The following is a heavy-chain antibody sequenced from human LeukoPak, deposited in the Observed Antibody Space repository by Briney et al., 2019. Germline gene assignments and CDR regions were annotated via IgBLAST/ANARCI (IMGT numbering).Heavy chain of an antibody. V-gene: IGHV3-30-3*02. CDR3: AKTMVRGVNNGMDV. J-gene: IGHJ6*02. CDR1: GFTFVGHA. CDR2: ISYDGGFQ. Sequence: GRSLRLSCAASGFTFVGHAMVWFRQAPGKGLDWVAVISYDGGFQSCADSVRGRFTISRDDSKNEVYLQMVSLRPEDTAVYYCAKTMVRGVNNGMDVWGQGTTVTVSS. D-gene: IGHD3-10*01.